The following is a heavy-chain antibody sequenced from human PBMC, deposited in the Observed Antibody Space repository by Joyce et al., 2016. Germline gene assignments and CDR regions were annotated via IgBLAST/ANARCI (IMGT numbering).Heavy chain of an antibody. V-gene: IGHV5-51*01. CDR2: ISPGDSRT. CDR3: ARVISHSHFDT. D-gene: IGHD2-21*01. CDR1: GFSFNGYG. Sequence: EVQLVQSGAEVQKPGESLKISCKSSGFSFNGYGIAWVRQMPGKGLEWIGHISPGDSRTRHSPSFQGQVTISADKSINTAYLHWSSLKASDTAIYYCARVISHSHFDTWGQGTLVTVSS. J-gene: IGHJ4*02.